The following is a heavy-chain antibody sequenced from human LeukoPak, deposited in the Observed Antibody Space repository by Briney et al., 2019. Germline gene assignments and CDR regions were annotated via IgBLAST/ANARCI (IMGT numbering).Heavy chain of an antibody. J-gene: IGHJ4*02. V-gene: IGHV3-48*02. D-gene: IGHD1-26*01. CDR1: GFTFSSYT. Sequence: PGGSLRLSCAASGFTFSSYTMNWVRQAPGKGLEGVSYTTSSGKTIYYADSLEGRFTISRDNAKNSLYLQMNSLRDEDTAVYFCARDARGSGRDFDYWGQGILVTVSS. CDR2: TTSSGKTI. CDR3: ARDARGSGRDFDY.